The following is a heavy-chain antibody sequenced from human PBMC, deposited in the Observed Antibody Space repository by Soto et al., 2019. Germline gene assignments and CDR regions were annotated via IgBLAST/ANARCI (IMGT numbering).Heavy chain of an antibody. CDR2: IWYDGSNK. D-gene: IGHD3-22*01. Sequence: SLRLSCAASGFTFSSYGMHWVRQAPGKGLEWVAAIWYDGSNKYYGDSVKGRFTISRDDSKNTLYLHMNSLRAEDTAVYYCARGQFDDSSGGFDYWGQGTLVTVSS. CDR3: ARGQFDDSSGGFDY. CDR1: GFTFSSYG. J-gene: IGHJ4*02. V-gene: IGHV3-33*01.